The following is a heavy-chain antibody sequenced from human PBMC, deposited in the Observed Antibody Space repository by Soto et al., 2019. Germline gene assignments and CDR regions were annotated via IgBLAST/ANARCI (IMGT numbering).Heavy chain of an antibody. V-gene: IGHV4-34*01. J-gene: IGHJ4*02. D-gene: IGHD6-13*01. CDR3: ARSRLSAAGRLSTFEY. Sequence: SETLSLTCTVSGGSFTGHFWSWVRQPPGKGLEWIGEVSHSGNTKYYPSLRSRVTLSVDSSKNRISLALTSVTAADTAVYYCARSRLSAAGRLSTFEYWGQGSLVTVSS. CDR1: GGSFTGHF. CDR2: VSHSGNT.